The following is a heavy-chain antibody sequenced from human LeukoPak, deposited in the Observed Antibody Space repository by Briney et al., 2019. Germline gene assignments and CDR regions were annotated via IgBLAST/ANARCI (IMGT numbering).Heavy chain of an antibody. Sequence: GGSLRLSCAASGFTFNSYSMHWVRQAPGKGLKWVAVISSHGSNKDYADSVKGRFTNSRDNSENTLYLQMDSLTTEDTGVYYCAREQGQQWRRFDSWGQGSPVTVSS. D-gene: IGHD6-19*01. CDR3: AREQGQQWRRFDS. V-gene: IGHV3-30*04. CDR1: GFTFNSYS. CDR2: ISSHGSNK. J-gene: IGHJ4*02.